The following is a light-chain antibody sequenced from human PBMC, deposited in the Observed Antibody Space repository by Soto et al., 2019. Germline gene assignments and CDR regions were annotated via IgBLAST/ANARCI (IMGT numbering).Light chain of an antibody. CDR2: DVS. Sequence: QSALTQPASASGSPGQSITISCTGTSSDFGDYNYVSWYQQHPGKAPRLVIYDVSNRPSGVSSRFSGSKSGNTASLTISAIQAEDEADYYCSSHTSSNTLVFGIGTKLTVL. J-gene: IGLJ1*01. CDR3: SSHTSSNTLV. CDR1: SSDFGDYNY. V-gene: IGLV2-14*01.